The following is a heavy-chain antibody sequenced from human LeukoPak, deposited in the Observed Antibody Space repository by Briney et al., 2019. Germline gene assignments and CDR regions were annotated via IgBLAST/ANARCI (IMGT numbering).Heavy chain of an antibody. CDR1: GGSISSYY. J-gene: IGHJ3*02. CDR2: IYYSGST. CDR3: ARHPRIPLAFDI. V-gene: IGHV4-59*08. D-gene: IGHD2-2*02. Sequence: SETLSLTCTVSGGSISSYYWSWIRQPPGKGLEWIGYIYYSGSTNYNPSLKSRVTISVDTSKNQFSLKLSSVTAADTAVYYCARHPRIPLAFDIWGQGAMVTVSS.